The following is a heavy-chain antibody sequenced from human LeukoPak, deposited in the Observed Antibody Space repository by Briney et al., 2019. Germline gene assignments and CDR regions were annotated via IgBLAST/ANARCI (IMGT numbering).Heavy chain of an antibody. D-gene: IGHD4-23*01. V-gene: IGHV4-59*01. J-gene: IGHJ5*02. CDR1: GGSISSYY. Sequence: SETLSLTCTVSGGSISSYYWSWIRQPPGKGLEWIGYIYYSGSTNYNPSLKSRVTISVDTSKNQFSLKLRSATAADTALYYCARDHGDYGGRGQIDPWGQGTLVTVSS. CDR2: IYYSGST. CDR3: ARDHGDYGGRGQIDP.